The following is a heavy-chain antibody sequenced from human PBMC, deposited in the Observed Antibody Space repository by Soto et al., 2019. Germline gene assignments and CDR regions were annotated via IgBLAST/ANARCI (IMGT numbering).Heavy chain of an antibody. D-gene: IGHD2-15*01. Sequence: GESLKISCNGSGYSFSNCWIIWVRQMPGKGLEWMGRIDPSDSNTKYSPSFQGHVTISADKSINTVYLQWSSLEASDTAMYYCARSGYCSGVASSGWLDVLGRGTAVTVS. CDR1: GYSFSNCW. CDR3: ARSGYCSGVASSGWLDV. J-gene: IGHJ6*01. V-gene: IGHV5-10-1*01. CDR2: IDPSDSNT.